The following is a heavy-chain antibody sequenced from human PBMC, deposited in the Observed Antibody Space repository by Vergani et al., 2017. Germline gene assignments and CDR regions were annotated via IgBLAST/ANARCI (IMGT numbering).Heavy chain of an antibody. V-gene: IGHV4-59*01. Sequence: QVQLQESGPGLVKPSETLSLTCTVSGGSITNNFWSWIRRPPGKGLEWIGYIHHSGATNSKSSLRSRVSISIDTSKSSFSLRLSSVTTADTAMYYCARDTFHFDSENYDDVFDSWGQGTRVIVSS. CDR1: GGSITNNF. J-gene: IGHJ3*02. CDR3: ARDTFHFDSENYDDVFDS. D-gene: IGHD3-16*01. CDR2: IHHSGAT.